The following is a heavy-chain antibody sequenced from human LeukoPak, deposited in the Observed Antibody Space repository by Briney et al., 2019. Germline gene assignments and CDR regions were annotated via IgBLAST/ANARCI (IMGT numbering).Heavy chain of an antibody. Sequence: ASVKVSCKASGYTFSSYYVHWVRQAPGQGLEWMGMIIPSDGFTSYAQKFQGRVTMTRDTSISTAYMELSRLRSDDTAEYYCARDGYGSGETWGQGTLVTVPS. V-gene: IGHV1-46*01. D-gene: IGHD3-10*01. J-gene: IGHJ5*02. CDR2: IIPSDGFT. CDR1: GYTFSSYY. CDR3: ARDGYGSGET.